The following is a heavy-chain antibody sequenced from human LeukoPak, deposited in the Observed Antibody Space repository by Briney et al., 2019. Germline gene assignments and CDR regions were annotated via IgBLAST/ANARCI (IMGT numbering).Heavy chain of an antibody. D-gene: IGHD2-21*02. CDR1: GFTFSSYS. CDR2: ISSSSSTI. Sequence: PGGSLRLSCAASGFTFSSYSMNWVRQAPGKGLEWVSYISSSSSTIYYADSVKGRFTISRDNAKNSLYLQMNSLRAEDTAVYYCARDFGGGDWIPVDAFDIWGQGTMVTVSS. CDR3: ARDFGGGDWIPVDAFDI. J-gene: IGHJ3*02. V-gene: IGHV3-48*04.